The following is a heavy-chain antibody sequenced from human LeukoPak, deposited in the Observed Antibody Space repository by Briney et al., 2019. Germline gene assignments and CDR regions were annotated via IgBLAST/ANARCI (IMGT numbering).Heavy chain of an antibody. Sequence: GTLRLSCGASGFTFSSYGMSWVRQAPGKGLEWVAGISGSGGSTYHIDSVKGRFTISRDNSNNTLYLQMNSLRVEDTAVYYCANMEIWFGGIDYWGQGTLVTVSS. V-gene: IGHV3-23*01. D-gene: IGHD3-10*01. CDR3: ANMEIWFGGIDY. CDR1: GFTFSSYG. J-gene: IGHJ4*02. CDR2: ISGSGGST.